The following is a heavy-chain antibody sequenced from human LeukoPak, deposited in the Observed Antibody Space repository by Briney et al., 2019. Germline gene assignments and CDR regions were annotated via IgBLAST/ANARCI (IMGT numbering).Heavy chain of an antibody. J-gene: IGHJ5*02. D-gene: IGHD5-12*01. CDR3: AKMVSGFPNWFDP. CDR2: IRGSGNST. Sequence: GGSLRLSCTASGFTFSTYVMSWVRQAPGKGLEWVSSIRGSGNSTYYADSVKGRFAISRDNSKNTLYLQMDSLRAEDTALYYCAKMVSGFPNWFDPWGQGTLVTVSS. V-gene: IGHV3-23*01. CDR1: GFTFSTYV.